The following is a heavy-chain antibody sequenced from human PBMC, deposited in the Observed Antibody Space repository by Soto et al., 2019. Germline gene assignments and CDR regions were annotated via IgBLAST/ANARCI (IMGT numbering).Heavy chain of an antibody. Sequence: ASVKVSCKVSGYTLTELSMHWVRQAPGKGLEWMGGFDPEDGETIYAQKFQGRVTMTEDTSTDTAYMELSSLRSEDTAVYYCATCGYYNRYYYYGMDVWGQGTTVTVSS. D-gene: IGHD3-9*01. CDR2: FDPEDGET. CDR1: GYTLTELS. CDR3: ATCGYYNRYYYYGMDV. J-gene: IGHJ6*02. V-gene: IGHV1-24*01.